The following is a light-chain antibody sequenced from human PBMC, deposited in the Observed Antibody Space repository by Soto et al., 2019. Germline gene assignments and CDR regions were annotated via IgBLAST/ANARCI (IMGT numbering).Light chain of an antibody. CDR2: DVT. CDR1: SSDVGGFEY. J-gene: IGLJ1*01. V-gene: IGLV2-14*01. CDR3: GSITRSSTSV. Sequence: QSALSQSASVSVSPGQSITISCTGTSSDVGGFEYVSWYQHQPGKAPKLIIYDVTKRPSGVSNRFSGSKSGNTASLTISGIQAEDEGDYYCGSITRSSTSVFGTGTKVTVL.